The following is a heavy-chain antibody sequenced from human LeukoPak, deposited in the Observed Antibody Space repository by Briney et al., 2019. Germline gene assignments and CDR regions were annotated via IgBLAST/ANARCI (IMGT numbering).Heavy chain of an antibody. J-gene: IGHJ4*02. D-gene: IGHD6-19*01. V-gene: IGHV3-11*04. CDR1: GFTFGDYY. Sequence: GGSLRLSCAASGFTFGDYYMSWIRQAPGKGLEWVSYISGTGLTIYYADSVKGRFTISRDNAKNSLYLQMNSLRAEDTSVYYCARDIFTVAGAVDYWGQGTLVTVSS. CDR2: ISGTGLTI. CDR3: ARDIFTVAGAVDY.